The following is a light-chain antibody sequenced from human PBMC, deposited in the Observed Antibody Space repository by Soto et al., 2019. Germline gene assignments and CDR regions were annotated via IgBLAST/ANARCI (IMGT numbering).Light chain of an antibody. CDR2: EVS. CDR3: CSYAGSSTYWV. V-gene: IGLV2-23*02. CDR1: SSDVGSYNL. Sequence: QSALTQPASVSGSPGQSITISCTGTSSDVGSYNLVSWYQQHPGKAPKLIYEVSKRPSGVSNRFSGSKSGNTASLTISGLQAEDEADYYCCSYAGSSTYWVFGGGTKLTVL. J-gene: IGLJ3*02.